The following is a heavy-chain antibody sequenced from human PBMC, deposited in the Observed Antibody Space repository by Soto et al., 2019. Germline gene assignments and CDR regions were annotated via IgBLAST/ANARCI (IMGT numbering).Heavy chain of an antibody. D-gene: IGHD3-9*01. CDR3: ARWYLQNYDILTGYYKDNWFDP. CDR1: GYTFTSYG. CDR2: ISAYNGNT. J-gene: IGHJ5*02. Sequence: GASVKVSCKASGYTFTSYGISWVRQAPGQGLEWMGWISAYNGNTNYAQKLQGRVTMTTDTSTSTAYMELRSLRSDDTAVYYCARWYLQNYDILTGYYKDNWFDPWGQGTLVTVSS. V-gene: IGHV1-18*01.